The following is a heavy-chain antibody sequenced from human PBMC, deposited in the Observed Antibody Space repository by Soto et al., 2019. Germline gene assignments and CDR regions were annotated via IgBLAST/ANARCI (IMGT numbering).Heavy chain of an antibody. CDR2: ISYDGSNK. V-gene: IGHV3-30*18. Sequence: QVQLVESGGGVVQPGRSLRLSCAASGFTFSSYGMHWVRQAPGKGLEWVAVISYDGSNKYYADSVKGRFTISRDNSKNTRYLQMNSLRAENTAVYYCAKDRIPITYYDFCSGYSRGMDVWGQGTTVTVSS. D-gene: IGHD3-3*01. CDR3: AKDRIPITYYDFCSGYSRGMDV. CDR1: GFTFSSYG. J-gene: IGHJ6*02.